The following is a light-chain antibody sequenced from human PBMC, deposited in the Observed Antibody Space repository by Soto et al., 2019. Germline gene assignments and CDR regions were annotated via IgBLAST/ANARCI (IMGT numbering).Light chain of an antibody. CDR1: SSDVGVYNY. J-gene: IGLJ2*01. CDR3: SSFAGNNNLV. V-gene: IGLV2-8*01. CDR2: EVS. Sequence: ALTQPPSASGSPGQSVTISCTGTSSDVGVYNYVSWYQQHPGKAPKLMIYEVSKRTSGVPDRFSGSKSGNTASLTVSGLQAEDEADYYCSSFAGNNNLVFGGGTKVTVL.